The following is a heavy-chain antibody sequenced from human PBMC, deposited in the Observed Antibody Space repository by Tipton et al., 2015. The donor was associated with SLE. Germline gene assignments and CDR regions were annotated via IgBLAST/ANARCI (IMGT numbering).Heavy chain of an antibody. Sequence: TLSLTCTVSGGSISSSSYYWGWIRQPPGKGLEWIGSNYYSGSTNYNPSLKSRVTISVDTSKNQFSLKLSSVTAADTAVYYCARGWWFDPWGQGTLVTVSS. J-gene: IGHJ5*02. D-gene: IGHD6-19*01. CDR1: GGSISSSSYY. V-gene: IGHV4-39*07. CDR2: NYYSGST. CDR3: ARGWWFDP.